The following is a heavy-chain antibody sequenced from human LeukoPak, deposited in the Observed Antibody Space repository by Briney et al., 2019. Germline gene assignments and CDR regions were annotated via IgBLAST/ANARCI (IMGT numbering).Heavy chain of an antibody. V-gene: IGHV1-69*05. D-gene: IGHD3-22*01. CDR1: GGIFSSYA. CDR2: IIPIFGTA. J-gene: IGHJ4*02. CDR3: ARSRFYGQGDSSGYLGY. Sequence: SVKVSCKASGGIFSSYAISWVRQAPGQGLEWMGRIIPIFGTANYAQKFQGRVTITTDESTSTAYMELSSLRSEDTAVYYCARSRFYGQGDSSGYLGYWGQGTLVTVSS.